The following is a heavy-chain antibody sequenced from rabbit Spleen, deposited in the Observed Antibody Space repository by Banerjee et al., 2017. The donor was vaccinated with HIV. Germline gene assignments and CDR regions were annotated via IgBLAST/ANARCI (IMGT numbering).Heavy chain of an antibody. D-gene: IGHD6-1*01. V-gene: IGHV1S40*01. CDR3: ARRDAGYAAFNL. J-gene: IGHJ4*01. Sequence: QSLEESGGDLVKPGASLTLTCIASGVSFSGSSYMCWVRQAPGKGLEWIACIYGDYGLNTWYASWAKGRFTIVKISSITVTLQMTGLTAADTATYFCARRDAGYAAFNLWGPGTLVTVS. CDR1: GVSFSGSSY. CDR2: IYGDYGLNT.